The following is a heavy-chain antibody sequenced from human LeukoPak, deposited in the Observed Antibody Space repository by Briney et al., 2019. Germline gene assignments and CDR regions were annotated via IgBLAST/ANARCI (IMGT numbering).Heavy chain of an antibody. CDR1: GGTFSSYA. V-gene: IGHV1-69*05. Sequence: PEASVKVSCKASGGTFSSYAISWVRQAPGQGLEWMGGIIPIFGTANYAQKFQGRVTITTDESTSTAYMELSSLRSEDTAVYYCASSPYMTTVTTADYWGQGTLVTVSS. CDR3: ASSPYMTTVTTADY. J-gene: IGHJ4*02. D-gene: IGHD4-17*01. CDR2: IIPIFGTA.